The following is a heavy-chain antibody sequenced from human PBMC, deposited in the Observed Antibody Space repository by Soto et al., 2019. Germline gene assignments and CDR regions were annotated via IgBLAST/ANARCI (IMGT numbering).Heavy chain of an antibody. CDR1: GFTVSSNY. Sequence: GGSLRLSCAASGFTVSSNYISWVRQAPGKGLEWVSVIYSGGNTYYADSVKGRFTISRDSSKNTLYLQMSSLRAEDTAVYYCVRVDIGSIALTGGSNHFDYWGQGTLVTVSS. CDR2: IYSGGNT. J-gene: IGHJ4*02. V-gene: IGHV3-66*01. D-gene: IGHD6-19*01. CDR3: VRVDIGSIALTGGSNHFDY.